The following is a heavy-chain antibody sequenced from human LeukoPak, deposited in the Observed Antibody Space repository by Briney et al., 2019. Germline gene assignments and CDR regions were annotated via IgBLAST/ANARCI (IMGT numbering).Heavy chain of an antibody. D-gene: IGHD6-19*01. CDR3: ARGVQSAVAGIYYFDY. V-gene: IGHV4-4*07. CDR1: GGSISSYY. J-gene: IGHJ4*02. CDR2: IYTSGST. Sequence: PSETLSLTCTVPGGSISSYYWSWIRQPAGKGLEWIGRIYTSGSTNYNPSLKSRVTMSVDTSKNQFSLKLSSVTAADTAVYYCARGVQSAVAGIYYFDYWGQGTLVTVSS.